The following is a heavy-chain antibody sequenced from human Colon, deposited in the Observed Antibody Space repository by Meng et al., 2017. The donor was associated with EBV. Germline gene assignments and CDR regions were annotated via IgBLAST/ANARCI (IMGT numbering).Heavy chain of an antibody. V-gene: IGHV7-4-1*02. D-gene: IGHD2/OR15-2a*01. CDR1: GYTFSTYT. CDR3: ARGGNFDP. Sequence: VQSVQLWFELKKPGASMKVSCKASGYTFSTYTINWVRQAHGRGLEWMGWISTNTGTPTYTQGFTGRFVFSLDTSVSTAYLQISSLKAEDTAVYYCARGGNFDPWGQGTLVTVSS. J-gene: IGHJ5*02. CDR2: ISTNTGTP.